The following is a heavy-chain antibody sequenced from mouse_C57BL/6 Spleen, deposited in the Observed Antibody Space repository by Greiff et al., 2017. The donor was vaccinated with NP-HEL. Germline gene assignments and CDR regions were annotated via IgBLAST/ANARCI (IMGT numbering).Heavy chain of an antibody. Sequence: VQLQQSVAELVRPGASVKLSCTASGFNIKNTYMHWVKQRPEQGLEWIGRIDPANGNTKYAQKLQGKATITADTSSNTAYLQLSSLTSEDTAIYYCARSPRLYGYDGGDYAMDYWGQGTSVTVSS. J-gene: IGHJ4*01. D-gene: IGHD2-2*01. V-gene: IGHV14-3*01. CDR3: ARSPRLYGYDGGDYAMDY. CDR1: GFNIKNTY. CDR2: IDPANGNT.